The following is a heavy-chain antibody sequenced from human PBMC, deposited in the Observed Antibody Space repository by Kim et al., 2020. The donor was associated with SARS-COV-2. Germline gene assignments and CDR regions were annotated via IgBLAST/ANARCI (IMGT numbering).Heavy chain of an antibody. CDR3: ARERCSGYDCSNSYYYGMDV. D-gene: IGHD5-12*01. J-gene: IGHJ6*02. Sequence: SETLSLTCNVSGGSISTDYWSWIRQPPGKGLQWIGNVYYSGSTNYNPSLKSRVTISLDTSKNQFSLKLSSVTAADTAVYYCARERCSGYDCSNSYYYGMDVWGQGTTVIVSS. CDR2: VYYSGST. V-gene: IGHV4-59*01. CDR1: GGSISTDY.